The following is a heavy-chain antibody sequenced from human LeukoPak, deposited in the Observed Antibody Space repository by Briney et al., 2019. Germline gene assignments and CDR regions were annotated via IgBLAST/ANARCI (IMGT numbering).Heavy chain of an antibody. Sequence: PGGSLRLSCAASGFTFSSYSMNWLRQAPGKGLEWVSYINRRSSTIYYADSVKGRFTISRDNAKNSLYLQMNRLRYEDTAVYYCGTDTSGISIARGFILWWGQGTLVTVS. J-gene: IGHJ1*01. CDR3: GTDTSGISIARGFILW. CDR2: INRRSSTI. D-gene: IGHD3-10*01. V-gene: IGHV3-48*02. CDR1: GFTFSSYS.